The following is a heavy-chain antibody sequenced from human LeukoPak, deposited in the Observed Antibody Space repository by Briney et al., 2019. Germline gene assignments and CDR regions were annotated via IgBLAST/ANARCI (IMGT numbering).Heavy chain of an antibody. V-gene: IGHV3-30*18. CDR3: AKDGQLGGSSWFTLYFDY. J-gene: IGHJ4*02. CDR1: RFSFRSYD. CDR2: LSYDGSNT. D-gene: IGHD6-13*01. Sequence: GGSLRLSCAASRFSFRSYDMHWVRQAPGKGLEWLAILSYDGSNTYYTDSVKGRFTISRDNSKNTLYLQMNSLRPDDTAVYYCAKDGQLGGSSWFTLYFDYWGQGALVTVSS.